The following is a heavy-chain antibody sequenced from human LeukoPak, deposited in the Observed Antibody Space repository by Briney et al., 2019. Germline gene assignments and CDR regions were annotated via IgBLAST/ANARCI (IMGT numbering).Heavy chain of an antibody. Sequence: PGGSLRLSCAASGFSLSRYWMSWVRQAPGKGLEWVANMKQDGSEKKYVDSVKGRFTISRDNTKNSLYLQMNSLRVEDTAVYYCARDRVGTMLIWGQGTMVTVSS. V-gene: IGHV3-7*01. J-gene: IGHJ3*02. D-gene: IGHD3-3*01. CDR3: ARDRVGTMLI. CDR1: GFSLSRYW. CDR2: MKQDGSEK.